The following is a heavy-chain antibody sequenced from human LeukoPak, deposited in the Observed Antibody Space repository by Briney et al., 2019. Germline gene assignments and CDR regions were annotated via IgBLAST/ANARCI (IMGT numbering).Heavy chain of an antibody. D-gene: IGHD3-3*01. CDR3: AKVREYYDFWSGYLNFDY. Sequence: PGGSLRLSCAASGFTFSSYAMSWVRQAPGKGLEWVSAISGSGGSTYYADSVKGRFTISRDNSKNTLYLQMNSLRAEDTAVYYCAKVREYYDFWSGYLNFDYWGQGTLVTVSS. J-gene: IGHJ4*02. CDR1: GFTFSSYA. V-gene: IGHV3-23*01. CDR2: ISGSGGST.